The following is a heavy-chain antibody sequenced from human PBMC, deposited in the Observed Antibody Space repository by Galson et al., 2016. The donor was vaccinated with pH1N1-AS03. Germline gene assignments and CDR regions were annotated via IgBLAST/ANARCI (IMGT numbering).Heavy chain of an antibody. Sequence: PALVKPTQTLTLTCAFSGFSLATSGVGVGWIRQPPGKALEWLALIYWDDDKLYNPSLKSRLTVTKDTSKNLVVHTLTDMDPVDTATYFCTRSRYYNTNLYYFDYWGQGTLVTVSS. CDR3: TRSRYYNTNLYYFDY. CDR1: GFSLATSGVG. J-gene: IGHJ4*02. D-gene: IGHD2/OR15-2a*01. CDR2: IYWDDDK. V-gene: IGHV2-5*02.